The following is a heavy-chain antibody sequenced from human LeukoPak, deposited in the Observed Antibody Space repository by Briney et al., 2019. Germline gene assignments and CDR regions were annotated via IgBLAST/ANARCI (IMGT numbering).Heavy chain of an antibody. Sequence: PGGSLRLSCAASGLTFSNAWMNWVRQAPGKGLEWVGRVTSKAVGETTDYAAPVKGRFTISRDDSKNTVYLQMNSLKTEDTAVYYCTRLGAMVRGGSDYWGQGTLVTVSS. CDR1: GLTFSNAW. J-gene: IGHJ4*02. D-gene: IGHD3-10*01. V-gene: IGHV3-15*01. CDR3: TRLGAMVRGGSDY. CDR2: VTSKAVGETT.